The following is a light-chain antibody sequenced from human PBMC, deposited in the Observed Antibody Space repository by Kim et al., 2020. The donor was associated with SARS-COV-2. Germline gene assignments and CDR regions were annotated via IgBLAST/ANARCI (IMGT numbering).Light chain of an antibody. V-gene: IGKV1-12*01. CDR2: EAS. J-gene: IGKJ4*01. CDR1: QDIFDC. Sequence: ASVGDRVTITWRASQDIFDCLAWYQQEPGKAPKLLISEASTLQSGVPSRFSGSGSGTDFTLTISSLQPEDFATYFCLQTCVFPTHFGGGTKVDIK. CDR3: LQTCVFPTH.